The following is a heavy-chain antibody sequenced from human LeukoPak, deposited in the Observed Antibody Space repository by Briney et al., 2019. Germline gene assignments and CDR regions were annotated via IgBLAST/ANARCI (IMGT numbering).Heavy chain of an antibody. Sequence: SETLSLTCSVSGDSITGYSWSWIRQTPGKGLEWIGYIYYNGDTHYNPSLNSRLSISMDTPNNQFSLNLRSVTAADTAVYYCVRGPYGASISNWFDPWGQGLLVTVSS. CDR3: VRGPYGASISNWFDP. CDR2: IYYNGDT. D-gene: IGHD4/OR15-4a*01. J-gene: IGHJ5*02. CDR1: GDSITGYS. V-gene: IGHV4-59*01.